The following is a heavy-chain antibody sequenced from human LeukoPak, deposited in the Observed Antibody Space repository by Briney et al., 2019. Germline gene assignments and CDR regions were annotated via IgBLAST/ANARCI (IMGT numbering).Heavy chain of an antibody. V-gene: IGHV3-74*01. CDR3: AKDNRRHYTSGPNPDSLH. CDR2: INSDGSWT. J-gene: IGHJ4*02. CDR1: GNYW. Sequence: GGSLRLSCAASGNYWMHWVRQAPGKGLVWVSHINSDGSWTSYADSVKGRFTISRDNAKNSLYLQMNSLRVEDTAFYYCAKDNRRHYTSGPNPDSLHWGQGALVTVSS. D-gene: IGHD6-19*01.